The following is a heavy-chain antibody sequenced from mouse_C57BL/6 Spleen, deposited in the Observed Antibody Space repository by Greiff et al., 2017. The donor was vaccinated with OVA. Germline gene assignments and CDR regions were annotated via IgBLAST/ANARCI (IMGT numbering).Heavy chain of an antibody. J-gene: IGHJ3*01. Sequence: VQLQQSGPELVKPGASVKISCKASGYTFTDYYMNWVKQSHGKSLEWMGDINPNNGGTSYNQKFKGKATLTVDKSSSTAYMELRSLTSEDSAVYDCERECYDYGAWFAYWGQGTLVTVSA. V-gene: IGHV1-26*01. CDR2: INPNNGGT. CDR1: GYTFTDYY. D-gene: IGHD2-4*01. CDR3: ERECYDYGAWFAY.